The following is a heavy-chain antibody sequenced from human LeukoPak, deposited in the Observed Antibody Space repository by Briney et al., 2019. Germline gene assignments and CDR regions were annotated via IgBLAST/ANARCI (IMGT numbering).Heavy chain of an antibody. CDR2: ISSSSSTI. CDR1: GFTFSSYS. Sequence: SGGSLRLSCAASGFTFSSYSMNWVRQAPGKGLEWVSYISSSSSTIYYVDSVKGRFTISRDNAKNSLYLQMNSLRADDTAVYYCAKLGWDAPQWGQGTLVTVSS. D-gene: IGHD6-13*01. J-gene: IGHJ4*02. V-gene: IGHV3-48*01. CDR3: AKLGWDAPQ.